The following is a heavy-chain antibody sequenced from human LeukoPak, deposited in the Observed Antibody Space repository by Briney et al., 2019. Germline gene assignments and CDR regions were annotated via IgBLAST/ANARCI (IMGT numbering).Heavy chain of an antibody. D-gene: IGHD4-17*01. CDR3: AKDIADYGDYGVRAFDI. V-gene: IGHV3-9*03. CDR1: GLTFDDYA. Sequence: PGGSLRLSCAASGLTFDDYAMHWVRQAPGKGLEWVSGISWNSGSIGYADSVKGRFTISRDNAKNSLYLQMNSLRAEDMALYYCAKDIADYGDYGVRAFDIWGQGTMVTVSS. J-gene: IGHJ3*02. CDR2: ISWNSGSI.